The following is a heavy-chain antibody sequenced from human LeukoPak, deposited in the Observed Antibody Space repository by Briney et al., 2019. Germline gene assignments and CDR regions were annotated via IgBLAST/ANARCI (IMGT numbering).Heavy chain of an antibody. D-gene: IGHD4-17*01. Sequence: SETLSLTCAVYGGSFSGYYWSWIRQPPGKGLEWIGEINHSGSTNYNPSLKSRVTISVDTSKNQFSLKLSSVTAADTAVYYCARDYGDYDYYMDVWGKGTTVTISS. CDR2: INHSGST. V-gene: IGHV4-34*01. CDR1: GGSFSGYY. CDR3: ARDYGDYDYYMDV. J-gene: IGHJ6*03.